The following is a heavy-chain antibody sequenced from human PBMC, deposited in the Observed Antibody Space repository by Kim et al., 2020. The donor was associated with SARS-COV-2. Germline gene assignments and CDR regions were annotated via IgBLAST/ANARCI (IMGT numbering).Heavy chain of an antibody. Sequence: ASVKVSCKASGYTFTGYYMHWVRQAPGQGLEWMGWINPNSGGTNYAQKFQGRVTMTRDTSISTAYMELSRLRSDDTAVYYCARAASQKKKYYDILTGYLNWFDPWGQGTLVTVSS. CDR1: GYTFTGYY. J-gene: IGHJ5*02. CDR3: ARAASQKKKYYDILTGYLNWFDP. V-gene: IGHV1-2*02. CDR2: INPNSGGT. D-gene: IGHD3-9*01.